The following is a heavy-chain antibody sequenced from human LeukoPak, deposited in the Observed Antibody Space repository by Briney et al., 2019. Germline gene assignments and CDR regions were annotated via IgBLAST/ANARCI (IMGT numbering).Heavy chain of an antibody. CDR3: VRGHDSFDY. CDR1: GFMFSDHY. V-gene: IGHV3-72*01. J-gene: IGHJ4*02. D-gene: IGHD3-3*01. Sequence: PGGSLRLSCAVSGFMFSDHYMDWVRQAPGKGLEWVGRSRNKDHRYSTEYAASVKGRFTISRDESKNSLYLQMNSLRIEDTAIYYCVRGHDSFDYWGQGTLVTVSS. CDR2: SRNKDHRYST.